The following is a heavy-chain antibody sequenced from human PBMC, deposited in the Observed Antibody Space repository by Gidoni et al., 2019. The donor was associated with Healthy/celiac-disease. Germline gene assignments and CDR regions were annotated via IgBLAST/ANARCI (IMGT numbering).Heavy chain of an antibody. CDR3: ASQIGVVPGYNWFDP. V-gene: IGHV4-59*01. CDR2: IYYSGSN. Sequence: QVQLQESGPGLVKPSETLSLPCTVSAGSISSYYWIWIRQPPGKGLEWIGYIYYSGSNNYNPSLKSRVTISVDTSKNQFSLKLSSVTAADTAVYYCASQIGVVPGYNWFDPWGQGTLVTVSS. CDR1: AGSISSYY. J-gene: IGHJ5*02. D-gene: IGHD3-3*01.